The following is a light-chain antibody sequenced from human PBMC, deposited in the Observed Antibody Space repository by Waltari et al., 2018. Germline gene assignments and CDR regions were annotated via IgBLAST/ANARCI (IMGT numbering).Light chain of an antibody. CDR2: AAS. J-gene: IGKJ4*01. V-gene: IGKV1-39*01. CDR1: QRISSY. Sequence: DIQMTQSPSSLSASVGDRVTITCRTSQRISSYLNWYQQKPGKATKVLIYAASSLQSGVPYRCSGCGAGTEFDRTISSLQTEGFATYYCHQRYKTPRSLTLGGRTKGEIK. CDR3: HQRYKTPRSLT.